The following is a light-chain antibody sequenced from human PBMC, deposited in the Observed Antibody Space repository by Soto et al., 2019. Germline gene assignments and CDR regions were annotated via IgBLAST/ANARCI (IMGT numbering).Light chain of an antibody. CDR1: SSDVGGYMF. J-gene: IGLJ2*01. V-gene: IGLV2-8*01. CDR2: EVN. Sequence: QSALTQPPSASGSPGQSVTISCTGTSSDVGGYMFVSWYQQHPGKAPKLMIYEVNKRPSGVPDRFSGSKSGNTASLTVSGLQAEDEADYYCTAYAGRNNVIFGGGTQLTVL. CDR3: TAYAGRNNVI.